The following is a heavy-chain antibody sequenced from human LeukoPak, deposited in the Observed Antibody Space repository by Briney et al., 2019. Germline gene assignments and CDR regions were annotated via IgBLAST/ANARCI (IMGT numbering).Heavy chain of an antibody. CDR1: GGSISSGSYY. CDR3: ARRRLGYSSGWYENYYYYYYMDV. Sequence: PSQTLSLTCTVSGGSISSGSYYWSWIRQPAGKGLEWIGRIYTSGSTNYNPSLKSRVTITVDTSKNQFSLKLSSVTAADTAVYYYARRRLGYSSGWYENYYYYYYMDVWGKGTTVTVSS. J-gene: IGHJ6*03. D-gene: IGHD6-19*01. CDR2: IYTSGST. V-gene: IGHV4-61*02.